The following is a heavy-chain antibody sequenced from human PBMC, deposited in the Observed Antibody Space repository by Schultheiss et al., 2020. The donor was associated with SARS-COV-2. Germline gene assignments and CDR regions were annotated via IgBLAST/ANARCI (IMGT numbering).Heavy chain of an antibody. CDR3: ARLYYGDVDY. Sequence: SQTLSLTCTVSGGSISSGGYYWSWIRQHPGKGLEWIGSIYHSGSTYYNPSLKSRVTISVDTSKNQFSLKLSSVTAADTAVYYCARLYYGDVDYWGQGTLVTVSS. CDR1: GGSISSGGYY. CDR2: IYHSGST. V-gene: IGHV4-39*07. D-gene: IGHD4-17*01. J-gene: IGHJ4*02.